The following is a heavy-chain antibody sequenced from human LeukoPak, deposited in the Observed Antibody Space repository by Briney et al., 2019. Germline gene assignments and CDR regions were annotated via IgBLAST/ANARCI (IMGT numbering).Heavy chain of an antibody. D-gene: IGHD6-19*01. V-gene: IGHV3-23*01. Sequence: PGGSLRLSCAASGFTFSSYAMSWVRQAPGKGLEWVSAISGSGGSTYYADSVKGRFTISRDNSKNTLYLQMNSLRAEDTAVYHCAKDQREGYSSGWYYFDYWGQGTLVTVSS. CDR3: AKDQREGYSSGWYYFDY. J-gene: IGHJ4*02. CDR2: ISGSGGST. CDR1: GFTFSSYA.